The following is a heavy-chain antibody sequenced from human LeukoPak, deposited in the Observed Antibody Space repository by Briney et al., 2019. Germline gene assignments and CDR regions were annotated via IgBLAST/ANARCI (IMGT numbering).Heavy chain of an antibody. CDR2: IYHDGST. J-gene: IGHJ6*03. V-gene: IGHV4-4*02. CDR1: GGSISSSNW. D-gene: IGHD2-2*01. CDR3: ARDRIVVVPAAMGGYYYYYYMDV. Sequence: SGTLSLTCVVSGGSISSSNWWGWVRQPPGKGLEWIGEIYHDGSTNYNPSLKSRVTISIDKSKNQFSLKLSSVTAADTAVYYCARDRIVVVPAAMGGYYYYYYMDVWGKGTTVTISS.